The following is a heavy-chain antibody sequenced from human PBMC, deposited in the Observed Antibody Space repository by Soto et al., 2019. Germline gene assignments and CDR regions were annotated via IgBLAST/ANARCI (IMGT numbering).Heavy chain of an antibody. J-gene: IGHJ6*02. CDR2: ISSSSSTI. D-gene: IGHD1-26*01. CDR3: AKHSGSSLGNYYCYGMDV. V-gene: IGHV3-48*02. Sequence: GGSLRLSCAASGFTFSSYSMNWVRQAPGKGLEWVSYISSSSSTIYYADSVKGRFTISRDNAKNSLYLQMNSLRDEDTAVYYCAKHSGSSLGNYYCYGMDVWGQGTTVTVSS. CDR1: GFTFSSYS.